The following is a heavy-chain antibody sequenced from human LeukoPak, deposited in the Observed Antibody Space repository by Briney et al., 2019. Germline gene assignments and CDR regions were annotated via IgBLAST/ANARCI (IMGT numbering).Heavy chain of an antibody. CDR3: ARAIFGVVSYFDI. CDR1: GFTFSTYW. Sequence: PGGSLRLSCAASGFTFSTYWIHWVRQAPGKGLVWVSRIYSDGSSTTYADSVKGRFTISRDNAENTVYLQMDSLRAEDTAVYYCARAIFGVVSYFDIWGQGTMVTVSS. D-gene: IGHD3-3*01. J-gene: IGHJ3*02. V-gene: IGHV3-74*03. CDR2: IYSDGSST.